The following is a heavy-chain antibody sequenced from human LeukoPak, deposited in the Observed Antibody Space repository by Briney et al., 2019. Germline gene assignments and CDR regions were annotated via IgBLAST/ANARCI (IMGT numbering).Heavy chain of an antibody. Sequence: SQTLSLTCTVSGGSISSGGYYWSWIRQHPGKGLEWIGYIYYSGSTYYNPSLKSRVTISVDTSKNQFSLKLSSVTAADTAVYYCARDRYGDPNHLDYWGQGTLVTVSS. CDR1: GGSISSGGYY. D-gene: IGHD4-17*01. V-gene: IGHV4-31*03. J-gene: IGHJ4*02. CDR2: IYYSGST. CDR3: ARDRYGDPNHLDY.